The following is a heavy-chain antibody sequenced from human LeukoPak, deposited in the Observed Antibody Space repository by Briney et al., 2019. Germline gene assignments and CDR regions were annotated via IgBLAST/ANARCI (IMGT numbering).Heavy chain of an antibody. V-gene: IGHV4-34*01. J-gene: IGHJ6*03. CDR1: GGSFSGYY. CDR3: AREWGNYYGSGSYRGYYYYYMDV. D-gene: IGHD3-10*01. CDR2: INHSGST. Sequence: PSETLSLTCAVYGGSFSGYYWSWIRQPPGKGLEWIGEINHSGSTNYNPSLKSRVTISVDTSKNQFSLKLSSVTAADTAVYYCAREWGNYYGSGSYRGYYYYYMDVWGKGTTVTVSS.